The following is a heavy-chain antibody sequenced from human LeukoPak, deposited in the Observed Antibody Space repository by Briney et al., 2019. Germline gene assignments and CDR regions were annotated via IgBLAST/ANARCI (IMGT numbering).Heavy chain of an antibody. J-gene: IGHJ3*02. V-gene: IGHV1-46*01. CDR1: GYTFTSYY. Sequence: ASVKVSCKASGYTFTSYYMHWVRQAPGQGLEWMGIINPSGGSTSYAQKFQGRVTMTRDTSTSTVYMGLSSLRSEDTAVYYCARVYYGSGSYYNNHLDAFDIWGQGTMVTVSS. D-gene: IGHD3-10*01. CDR3: ARVYYGSGSYYNNHLDAFDI. CDR2: INPSGGST.